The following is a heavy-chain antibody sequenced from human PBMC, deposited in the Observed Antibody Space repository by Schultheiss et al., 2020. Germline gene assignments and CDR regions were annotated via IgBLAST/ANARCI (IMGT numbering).Heavy chain of an antibody. D-gene: IGHD2-8*01. CDR1: GGSISSGGYY. Sequence: SETLSLTCTVSGGSISSGGYYWSWIRQHPGKGLEWIGYIYYSGSTNYNPSLKSRVTISVDTSKNQFSLKLSSVTAADTAVYYCARQWTASLFDPWGQGTLVTVSS. J-gene: IGHJ5*02. V-gene: IGHV4-61*08. CDR2: IYYSGST. CDR3: ARQWTASLFDP.